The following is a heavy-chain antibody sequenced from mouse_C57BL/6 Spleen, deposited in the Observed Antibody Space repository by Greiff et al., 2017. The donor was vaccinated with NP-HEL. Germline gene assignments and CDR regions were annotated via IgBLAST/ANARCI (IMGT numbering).Heavy chain of an antibody. CDR1: GYTFTDYN. CDR2: INPNNGGT. CDR3: AKNSDYGGAMDY. V-gene: IGHV1-18*01. Sequence: VQLQQSGPELVKPGASVKISCKASGYTFTDYNMHWVKQSHGQSLEWIGDINPNNGGTIYNQKFKGKATLTVDKSSSTAYMELRSLTSEDTAVDYCAKNSDYGGAMDYWGQGTSVTVSS. D-gene: IGHD2-5*01. J-gene: IGHJ4*01.